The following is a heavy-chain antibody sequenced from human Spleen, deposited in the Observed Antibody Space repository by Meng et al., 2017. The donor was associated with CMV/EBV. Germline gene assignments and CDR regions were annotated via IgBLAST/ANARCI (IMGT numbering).Heavy chain of an antibody. CDR2: INPDSGAT. Sequence: QVQLVQSGAEVKKSGASVTVSCRASGYTFTDAYIYWVRQAPGQGLEWVGRINPDSGATNYAQKFQGRVTMTRDTSMNTAYMDLSRLTFDDTAVYYCARDRGIRNWFDPWGQGILVTDSS. D-gene: IGHD1-26*01. CDR1: GYTFTDAY. V-gene: IGHV1-2*06. CDR3: ARDRGIRNWFDP. J-gene: IGHJ5*02.